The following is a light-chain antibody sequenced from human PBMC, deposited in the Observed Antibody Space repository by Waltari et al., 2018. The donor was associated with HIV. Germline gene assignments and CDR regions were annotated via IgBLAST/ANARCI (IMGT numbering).Light chain of an antibody. CDR3: QSFDTSNQWI. V-gene: IGLV6-57*03. CDR1: SGRIASTY. J-gene: IGLJ2*01. CDR2: EDD. Sequence: NFMLTQPPSVSESPGKTVTISCTRSSGRIASTYVQWYQQRPGSAPTPLIYEDDQRPSGVPDRFSGSIDTSSNSASLTISGLKTEDEADYYCQSFDTSNQWIFGGGTKLTVL.